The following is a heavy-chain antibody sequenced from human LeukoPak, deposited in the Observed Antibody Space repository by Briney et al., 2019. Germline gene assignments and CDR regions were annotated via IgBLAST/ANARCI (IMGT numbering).Heavy chain of an antibody. D-gene: IGHD6-19*01. CDR1: GFTFSSYE. J-gene: IGHJ4*02. Sequence: GGSLRLSCAASGFTFSSYEMNWVRQAPGKGLEWVSRINSDGSSTSYADSVKGRFTISRDNAKNTLYLQMNSLRAEDTAVYYCARSSGWDDYWGQGTLVTVSS. V-gene: IGHV3-74*01. CDR3: ARSSGWDDY. CDR2: INSDGSST.